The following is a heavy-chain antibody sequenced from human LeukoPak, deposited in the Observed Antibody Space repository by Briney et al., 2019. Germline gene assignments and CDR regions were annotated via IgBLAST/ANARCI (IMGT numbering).Heavy chain of an antibody. CDR2: ISASGGNT. V-gene: IGHV3-23*01. CDR1: GFTFSGYV. Sequence: PGGSLRLSCAASGFTFSGYVMTWVRQAPGKGLEWVSAISASGGNTYYADSVKGRFTISRDNSKNTLSLQMNSLRAEDTAVYYCASRKYYFDYWGQGTLVTVCS. CDR3: ASRKYYFDY. J-gene: IGHJ4*02.